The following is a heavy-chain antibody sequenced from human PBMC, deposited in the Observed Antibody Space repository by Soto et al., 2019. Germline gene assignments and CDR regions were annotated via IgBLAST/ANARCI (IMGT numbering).Heavy chain of an antibody. CDR1: GGSISSYY. D-gene: IGHD5-18*01. J-gene: IGHJ4*02. V-gene: IGHV4-59*01. CDR3: ASGRIQLWYPFDY. CDR2: IYYSGST. Sequence: QVQLQESGPGLVKPSETLSLTCTVSGGSISSYYWSWIRQPPGKGLEWMGYIYYSGSTNYNPSLKSRVTISVDTSKNQFSLKLSSVTAADTAVYYCASGRIQLWYPFDYWGQGTLVTVAS.